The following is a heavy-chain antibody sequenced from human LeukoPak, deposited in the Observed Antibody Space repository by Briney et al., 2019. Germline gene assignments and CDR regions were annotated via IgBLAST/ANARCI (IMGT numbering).Heavy chain of an antibody. D-gene: IGHD3-22*01. V-gene: IGHV3-74*01. Sequence: PGGSLRLSCAASGFTFSSYWMHWVRQAPGKGLVWVSRIDGDGSTTSYADSVKGRFTISRDNAKNTLFLQMNSLRAEDTAAYYCARSVYDSGGYYRVLDYWGQGTLVTVSS. CDR1: GFTFSSYW. CDR2: IDGDGSTT. J-gene: IGHJ4*02. CDR3: ARSVYDSGGYYRVLDY.